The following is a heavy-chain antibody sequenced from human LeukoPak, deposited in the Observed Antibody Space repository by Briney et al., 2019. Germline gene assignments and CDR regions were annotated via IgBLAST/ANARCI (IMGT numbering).Heavy chain of an antibody. CDR2: ISASGGST. D-gene: IGHD3-22*01. CDR1: GFTFSDYA. Sequence: GGSRRLSCAASGFTFSDYAMNWVRQAPGKGLEWVSTISASGGSTYYAGSVKGRFTISRDNSRNTLYVQVNSLGTEDTAAYYRAKGSYYDSSGSFYFDYWGQGTQVTVSS. V-gene: IGHV3-23*01. CDR3: AKGSYYDSSGSFYFDY. J-gene: IGHJ4*02.